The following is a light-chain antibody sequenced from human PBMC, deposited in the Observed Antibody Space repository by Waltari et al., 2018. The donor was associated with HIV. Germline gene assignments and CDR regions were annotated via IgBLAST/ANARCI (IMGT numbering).Light chain of an antibody. CDR1: QDIHNS. V-gene: IGKV1-8*01. CDR3: QQYHIWPPT. CDR2: GSS. Sequence: AIRMTQSPPSFSASTGDRVTITCRASQDIHNSLAWYRQKQGQAPELLFYGSSNVRNGDPARFTGGGSGTEFSLVISCLQSEDFVTYYWQQYHIWPPTFGQGTNIESK. J-gene: IGKJ1*01.